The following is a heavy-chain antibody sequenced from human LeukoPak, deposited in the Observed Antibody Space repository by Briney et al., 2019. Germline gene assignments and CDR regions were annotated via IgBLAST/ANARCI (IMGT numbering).Heavy chain of an antibody. CDR1: GDSIRNYY. Sequence: PSETLSLTCTVSGDSIRNYYWSWIRQPPGKGLEWIAFIHTSGDTNYNPSLKTRATISVDVSKNQFSLRLGSVTAADTAVYYCARHAADYYYMDVWGQGTTVTVSS. J-gene: IGHJ6*03. V-gene: IGHV4-4*09. CDR2: IHTSGDT. CDR3: ARHAADYYYMDV. D-gene: IGHD6-25*01.